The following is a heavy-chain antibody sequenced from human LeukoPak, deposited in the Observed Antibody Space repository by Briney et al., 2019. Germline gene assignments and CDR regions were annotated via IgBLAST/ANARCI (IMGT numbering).Heavy chain of an antibody. D-gene: IGHD1-26*01. J-gene: IGHJ4*02. CDR2: IYDSGST. CDR3: ARGLGVVGSTRD. Sequence: SETLSLTCTVSGASISSYYWSWIRQPPGKGLEWIGYIYDSGSTNYNPSLKSRVTISADTSKNQFSLRLSSVTAADTAVYYCARGLGVVGSTRDWGQGTLVTVSS. V-gene: IGHV4-59*01. CDR1: GASISSYY.